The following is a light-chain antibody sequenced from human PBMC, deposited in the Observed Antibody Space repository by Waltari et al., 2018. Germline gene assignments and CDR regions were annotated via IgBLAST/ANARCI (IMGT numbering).Light chain of an antibody. V-gene: IGKV3-11*01. J-gene: IGKJ4*01. Sequence: EVVLTQSPATLSLSPGQRATISCRTSQSVYNFLAWYQQKPGQTPRLLIYEASQKATGIPARFSGSGSGTDFTLTISNLEPEDVAVYYCQQRANWPTLTLGGGTKVEIK. CDR2: EAS. CDR1: QSVYNF. CDR3: QQRANWPTLT.